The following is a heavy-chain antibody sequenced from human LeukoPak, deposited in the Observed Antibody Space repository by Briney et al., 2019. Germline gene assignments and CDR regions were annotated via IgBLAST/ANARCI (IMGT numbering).Heavy chain of an antibody. J-gene: IGHJ3*02. CDR3: ARDRITMALFDI. D-gene: IGHD3-10*01. CDR1: GYTFTGYY. V-gene: IGHV1-2*02. CDR2: INPNSGGT. Sequence: AASVKVSCEASGYTFTGYYMHWVRQAPGQGLEWMGWINPNSGGTNYAQKFQGRVTMTRDTSISTAYMELSRLRSDDTAVYYCARDRITMALFDIWGQGTMVTVSS.